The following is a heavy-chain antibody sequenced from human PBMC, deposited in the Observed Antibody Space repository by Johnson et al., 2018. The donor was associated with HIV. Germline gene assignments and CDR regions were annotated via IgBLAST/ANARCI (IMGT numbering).Heavy chain of an antibody. J-gene: IGHJ3*02. Sequence: VQLVESGGGVVQPGRSLRLSCAASGITVSSNYMTWVRQAPGKGLEWVSVISSGADTWYAGSVTGRFTISRDNSKNTLYLQMNSLRAEDTAVYYCAKDASYGTGWRSAFDIWGHGTMVTVSS. CDR2: ISSGADT. CDR3: AKDASYGTGWRSAFDI. V-gene: IGHV3-66*01. CDR1: GITVSSNY. D-gene: IGHD6-19*01.